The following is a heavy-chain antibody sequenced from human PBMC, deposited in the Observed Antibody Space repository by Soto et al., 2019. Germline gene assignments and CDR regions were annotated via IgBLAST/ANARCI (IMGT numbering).Heavy chain of an antibody. CDR3: ASGYVVVVAGNYYYYGMDV. J-gene: IGHJ6*02. Sequence: ASVKVSCKASGYTFTSYGISWVRQAPGQGLEWMGWISAYNGNTNYAQKLQGRVTMTTDTSTSTAYVELRSLRSDDTAVYYCASGYVVVVAGNYYYYGMDVWGQGTTVTVSS. V-gene: IGHV1-18*01. CDR1: GYTFTSYG. CDR2: ISAYNGNT. D-gene: IGHD2-15*01.